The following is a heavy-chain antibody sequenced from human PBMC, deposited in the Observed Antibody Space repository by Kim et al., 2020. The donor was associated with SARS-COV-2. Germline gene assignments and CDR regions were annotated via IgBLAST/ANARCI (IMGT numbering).Heavy chain of an antibody. CDR3: ARHKEYCSSTSCYIGYYYYYMDV. D-gene: IGHD2-2*02. CDR2: IYYSGST. V-gene: IGHV4-59*08. CDR1: GGSISSYY. J-gene: IGHJ6*03. Sequence: SETLSLTCTVSGGSISSYYWSWIRQPPGKGLEWIGYIYYSGSTNYNPSLKSRVTISVDTSKNQFSLKLSSVTAADTAVYYCARHKEYCSSTSCYIGYYYYYMDVWGKGTTVTVSS.